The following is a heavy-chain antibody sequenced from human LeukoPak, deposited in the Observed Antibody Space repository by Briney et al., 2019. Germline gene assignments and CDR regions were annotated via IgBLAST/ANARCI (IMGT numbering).Heavy chain of an antibody. D-gene: IGHD4-11*01. V-gene: IGHV3-33*01. CDR3: AREYIGEMTTLNFDY. Sequence: GGSLRLSCAASGFTFSSYGMHWVRQAPGKGLEWVAVIWYDGSNKYYADSVKGRFTVSRDNSKNTLYLQMNSLRAEDTAVYYCAREYIGEMTTLNFDYWGQGTLVTVSS. J-gene: IGHJ4*02. CDR1: GFTFSSYG. CDR2: IWYDGSNK.